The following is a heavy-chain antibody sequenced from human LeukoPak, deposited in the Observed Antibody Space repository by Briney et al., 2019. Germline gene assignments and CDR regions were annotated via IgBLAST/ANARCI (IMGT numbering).Heavy chain of an antibody. CDR2: IYTSGST. D-gene: IGHD1-26*01. CDR1: GGSISSYY. Sequence: SETLSHTCTVSGGSISSYYWSWIRQPAGKGLEWIGRIYTSGSTNYNPSLKSRVTMSVDTSKNQFSLKLSSVTAADTAVYYCARVGSEPQSNWFDPWGQGTLVTVSS. J-gene: IGHJ5*02. V-gene: IGHV4-4*07. CDR3: ARVGSEPQSNWFDP.